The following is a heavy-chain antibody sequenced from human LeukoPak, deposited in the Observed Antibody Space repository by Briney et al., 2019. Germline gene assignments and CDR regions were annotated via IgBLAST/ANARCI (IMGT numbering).Heavy chain of an antibody. Sequence: GGSLRLSCVASGFTFSNYYMSWFRQAPGKGLEWLSYITSSGRTKDYADSVKGRFTMSRDNARNSLYLQLDSLRAEDTAVYYCAREILHGGGWYGDDWGQGTLVTVSS. CDR2: ITSSGRTK. V-gene: IGHV3-11*01. D-gene: IGHD6-19*01. J-gene: IGHJ4*02. CDR1: GFTFSNYY. CDR3: AREILHGGGWYGDD.